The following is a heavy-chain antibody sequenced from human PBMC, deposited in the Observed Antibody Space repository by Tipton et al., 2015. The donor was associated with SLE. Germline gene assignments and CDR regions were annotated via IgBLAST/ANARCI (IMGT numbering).Heavy chain of an antibody. CDR3: ARGGDYDFWSGYFDY. CDR1: GGSISSHY. D-gene: IGHD3-3*01. CDR2: IYYSGST. J-gene: IGHJ4*02. V-gene: IGHV4-59*11. Sequence: TLSLTCTVSGGSISSHYWSWIRQPPGKGLEWIGYIYYSGSTNYNPSLKIRVTLSVDTSKNQFSLKLSSVTAADTAVYYCARGGDYDFWSGYFDYWGQGTLVTVSS.